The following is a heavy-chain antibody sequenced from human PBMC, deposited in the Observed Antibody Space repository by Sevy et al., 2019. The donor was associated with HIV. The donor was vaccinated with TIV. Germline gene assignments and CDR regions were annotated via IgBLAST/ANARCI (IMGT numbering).Heavy chain of an antibody. CDR1: GFTFSNYW. CDR2: IKRDGSEK. CDR3: ARHCSSTKCLWGLDV. D-gene: IGHD2-2*01. J-gene: IGHJ6*02. Sequence: GGSLRLSCAASGFTFSNYWMSWVRQAPGKGLEWVANIKRDGSEKYYVASVKGRFTISRDNAKNSLHLQMNSLRAEDTAVYYCARHCSSTKCLWGLDVWGQGTTVTVSS. V-gene: IGHV3-7*03.